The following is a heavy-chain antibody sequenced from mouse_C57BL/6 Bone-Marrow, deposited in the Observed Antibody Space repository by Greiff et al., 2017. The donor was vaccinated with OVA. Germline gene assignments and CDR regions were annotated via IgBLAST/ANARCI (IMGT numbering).Heavy chain of an antibody. CDR3: ARMDYGSSYAWFAY. V-gene: IGHV2-2*01. Sequence: VQLVESGPGLVQPSQSLSITCTVSGFSLTSYGVHWVRQSPGKGLEWLGVIWSGGSTDYNAAFISRLSISKDNSKSQVFFKMNSLQADDTAIYYCARMDYGSSYAWFAYWGQGTLVTVSA. CDR1: GFSLTSYG. J-gene: IGHJ3*01. CDR2: IWSGGST. D-gene: IGHD1-1*01.